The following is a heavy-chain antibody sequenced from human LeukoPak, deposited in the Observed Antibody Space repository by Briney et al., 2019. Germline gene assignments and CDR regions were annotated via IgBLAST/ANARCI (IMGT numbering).Heavy chain of an antibody. J-gene: IGHJ4*02. CDR3: AREARGWYNDY. Sequence: ASVKVSCKASGYTFTSYYMHWVRQAPGQGLEWMGIINPSGGTTTYAQKLQGRVTMTTDTSTSTAYMELRSLRSDDTAVYYCAREARGWYNDYWGQGTLVTVSS. CDR1: GYTFTSYY. V-gene: IGHV1-46*01. D-gene: IGHD6-19*01. CDR2: INPSGGTT.